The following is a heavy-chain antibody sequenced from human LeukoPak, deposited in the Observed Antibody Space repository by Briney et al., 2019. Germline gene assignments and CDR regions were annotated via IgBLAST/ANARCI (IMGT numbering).Heavy chain of an antibody. CDR1: VGSLNSGNW. CDR3: ATAPILRGEGGEHYKYGMDV. Sequence: SETLSLPCAVSVGSLNSGNWWSWVRQSPGKGLEWIGEIYHNGTPNYNPSLKSRVTISADTFKNHFSLKMTSVTAADTAVYYCATAPILRGEGGEHYKYGMDVWGQGTTVIVSS. D-gene: IGHD2-2*02. J-gene: IGHJ6*02. V-gene: IGHV4-4*02. CDR2: IYHNGTP.